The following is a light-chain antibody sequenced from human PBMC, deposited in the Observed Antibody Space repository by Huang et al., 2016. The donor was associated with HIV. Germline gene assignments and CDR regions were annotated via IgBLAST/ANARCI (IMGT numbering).Light chain of an antibody. J-gene: IGKJ2*01. CDR1: QSISTY. CDR2: AAS. CDR3: QQSYSIPHT. V-gene: IGKV1-39*01. Sequence: DIQMTQSPPSLSPSIGDRVTITCRASQSISTYLNWYRHKPGEAPELLIHAASTSQHGVPSRFSGGGSGTHFTLTIDNLQAEDFATYYCQQSYSIPHTFGRGTKVDIK.